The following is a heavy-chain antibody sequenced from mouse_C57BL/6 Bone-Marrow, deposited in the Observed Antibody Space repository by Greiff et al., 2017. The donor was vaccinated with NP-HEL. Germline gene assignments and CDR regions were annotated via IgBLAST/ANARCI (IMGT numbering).Heavy chain of an antibody. CDR1: GFTFSDYG. Sequence: EVKVVESGGGLVKPGGSLKLSCAASGFTFSDYGMHWVRQAPEKGLEWVAYISSGSSTIYYADTVKGRFTISRDNAKNTLFLQMTSLRSEDTAMYYCARREGPRGYFDYWGQGTTLTVSS. D-gene: IGHD3-3*01. V-gene: IGHV5-17*01. J-gene: IGHJ2*01. CDR3: ARREGPRGYFDY. CDR2: ISSGSSTI.